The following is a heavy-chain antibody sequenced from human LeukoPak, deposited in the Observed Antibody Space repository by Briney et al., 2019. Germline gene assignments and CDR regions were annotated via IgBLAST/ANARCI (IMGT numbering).Heavy chain of an antibody. CDR2: INPSGGST. CDR1: GYIFTSYY. J-gene: IGHJ4*02. CDR3: ASPLLTDSSSYDFDY. Sequence: RASMKVSCKSSGYIFTSYYIHWERQAPGQGLEWMGIINPSGGSTSYAQKFQGRVTMTRDTSTSTVYMELSSLRSEDTAVYYCASPLLTDSSSYDFDYWGQGTLVTVSS. D-gene: IGHD3-22*01. V-gene: IGHV1-46*01.